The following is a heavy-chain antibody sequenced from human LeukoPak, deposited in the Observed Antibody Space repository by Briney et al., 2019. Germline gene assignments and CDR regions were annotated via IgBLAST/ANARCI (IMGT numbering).Heavy chain of an antibody. Sequence: SETLSLTCTVSGGSISSYYWSWIRQPPGKGLEWIGYIYYSGSTNYNPSLKSRVTISVDTSKNQFSLKLSSVTAADTAVYYCARVSLTAGTPDYWGQGTLVTVSS. D-gene: IGHD6-19*01. V-gene: IGHV4-59*01. J-gene: IGHJ4*02. CDR2: IYYSGST. CDR1: GGSISSYY. CDR3: ARVSLTAGTPDY.